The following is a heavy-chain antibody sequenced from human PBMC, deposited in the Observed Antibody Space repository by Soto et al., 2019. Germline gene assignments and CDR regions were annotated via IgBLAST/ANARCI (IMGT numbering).Heavy chain of an antibody. D-gene: IGHD3-22*01. J-gene: IGHJ4*01. CDR3: TTDSYITNIIVRFDY. V-gene: IGHV3-15*07. Sequence: GGALRLSCAASGFTFSNAWINWVRQAPWKGLEWVGRVKSKNDGGTTDFAAPVKGRFAISRDDSKNMVYLEMNSLQTEDTAIYYCTTDSYITNIIVRFDYWGHGSLVTVSS. CDR2: VKSKNDGGTT. CDR1: GFTFSNAW.